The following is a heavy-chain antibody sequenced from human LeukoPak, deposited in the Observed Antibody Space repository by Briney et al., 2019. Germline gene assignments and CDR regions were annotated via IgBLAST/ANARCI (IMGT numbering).Heavy chain of an antibody. CDR2: ISGSGGST. Sequence: PGGSLRLSCAASGFTFSSYAMSWVRQAPGKGLEWVSAISGSGGSTYYADSVKGRFTISRDNAKNSLYLQMNSLRAEDTAVYYCAREGGTGGYFDYWGQGTLVTVSS. J-gene: IGHJ4*02. CDR3: AREGGTGGYFDY. D-gene: IGHD2-15*01. CDR1: GFTFSSYA. V-gene: IGHV3-23*01.